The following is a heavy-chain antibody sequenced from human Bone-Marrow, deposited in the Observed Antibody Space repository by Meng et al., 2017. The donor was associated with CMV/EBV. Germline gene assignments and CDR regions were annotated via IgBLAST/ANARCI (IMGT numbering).Heavy chain of an antibody. Sequence: LLVEAGGEVKKPWSSVEVSCKASGCTFSSYAISWWRQAPGKGLEGMGGIIPIFGTANYAQKFQGRVTITADESTSTAYMELSSLRSEDTAVYYCASWAGNTFDYWGQGTLVTVSS. V-gene: IGHV1-69*01. CDR1: GCTFSSYA. CDR3: ASWAGNTFDY. CDR2: IIPIFGTA. J-gene: IGHJ4*02. D-gene: IGHD2/OR15-2a*01.